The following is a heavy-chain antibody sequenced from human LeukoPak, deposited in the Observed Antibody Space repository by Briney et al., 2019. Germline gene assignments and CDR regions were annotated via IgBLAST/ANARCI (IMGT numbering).Heavy chain of an antibody. V-gene: IGHV4-34*01. D-gene: IGHD3-22*01. CDR3: ARDPHGYYDSSGYYYFDY. J-gene: IGHJ4*02. CDR1: GGSFSGYY. Sequence: SETLSLTCAVYGGSFSGYYWSWIRQPPGKGLEWIGEINHSGSTNYNPSLKSRVTISVDTSKNQFSLKLSSVTAVDTAVYYCARDPHGYYDSSGYYYFDYWGQGTLVTVSS. CDR2: INHSGST.